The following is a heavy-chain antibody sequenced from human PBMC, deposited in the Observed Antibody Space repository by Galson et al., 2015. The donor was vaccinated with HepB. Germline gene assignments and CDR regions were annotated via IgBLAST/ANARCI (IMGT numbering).Heavy chain of an antibody. D-gene: IGHD4-17*01. V-gene: IGHV3-30*18. J-gene: IGHJ1*01. CDR2: ISYDGSNK. Sequence: SLRLSCAASGFTFSSYGMHWVRQAPGKGLEWVAVISYDGSNKYYADSVKGRFTVSRDNSKNTLYLQMNSLRAEDTAVYYCAKADDYGDYGYFQHWGQGTLVTVSS. CDR3: AKADDYGDYGYFQH. CDR1: GFTFSSYG.